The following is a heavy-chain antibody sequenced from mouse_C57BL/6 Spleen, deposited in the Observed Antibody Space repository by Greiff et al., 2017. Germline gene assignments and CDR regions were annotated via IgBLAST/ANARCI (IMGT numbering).Heavy chain of an antibody. CDR1: GYTFTSYW. CDR3: AGGYDSNSINAMDY. V-gene: IGHV1-64*01. CDR2: IHPNSGST. D-gene: IGHD2-5*01. J-gene: IGHJ4*01. Sequence: QVQLQQPGAELVKPGASVKLSCTASGYTFTSYWMHWVKQRPGQGLEWIGMIHPNSGSTNYNEKFKSKATLTVDKSSSTAYMQLSSLTSEDSAVYYCAGGYDSNSINAMDYWGQGTSVTVSS.